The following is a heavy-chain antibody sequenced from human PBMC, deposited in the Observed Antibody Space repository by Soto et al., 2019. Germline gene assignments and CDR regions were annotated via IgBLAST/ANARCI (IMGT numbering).Heavy chain of an antibody. CDR2: IRSKAYGGTT. CDR3: TGDWGSRYYYMDV. D-gene: IGHD2-15*01. V-gene: IGHV3-49*03. Sequence: GGSLRLSCTASGFTFGDYAMSWFRQAPGKGLEWVGFIRSKAYGGTTEYAASVKGRFTISRDDSKSIAYLQMNSLKTEDTAVYYCTGDWGSRYYYMDVWGKGTTVTVSS. J-gene: IGHJ6*03. CDR1: GFTFGDYA.